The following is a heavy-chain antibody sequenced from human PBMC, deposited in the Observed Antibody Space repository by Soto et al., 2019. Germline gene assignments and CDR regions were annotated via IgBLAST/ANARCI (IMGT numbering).Heavy chain of an antibody. CDR3: AREVYIGDGSRDY. CDR1: GFTFSSYW. J-gene: IGHJ4*02. V-gene: IGHV3-7*01. CDR2: IKQGGSEK. D-gene: IGHD5-12*01. Sequence: EVQLVESGGGLVPPGGSLRLSCAAYGFTFSSYWMSWVRQAPGKGLEWVANIKQGGSEKYYVGSVKGRFTTSRDKAKNSLYLQMNSLKAEETAVYYGAREVYIGDGSRDYWGQGTLVTVSS.